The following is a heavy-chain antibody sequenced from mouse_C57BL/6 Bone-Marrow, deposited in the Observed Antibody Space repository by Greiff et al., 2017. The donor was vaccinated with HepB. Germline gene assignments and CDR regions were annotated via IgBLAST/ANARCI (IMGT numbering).Heavy chain of an antibody. CDR1: GYTFTNYW. D-gene: IGHD4-1*01. CDR2: IYPGGGYT. J-gene: IGHJ4*01. Sequence: QVQLQQSGAELVRPGTSVKMSCKASGYTFTNYWIGWAKQRPGHGLEWIGDIYPGGGYTNYNEKFKGKATLTADKSSSTAYMQFSSLTSEDSAIYYCAREETGKDYYAMDYWGQGTSVTVSS. V-gene: IGHV1-63*01. CDR3: AREETGKDYYAMDY.